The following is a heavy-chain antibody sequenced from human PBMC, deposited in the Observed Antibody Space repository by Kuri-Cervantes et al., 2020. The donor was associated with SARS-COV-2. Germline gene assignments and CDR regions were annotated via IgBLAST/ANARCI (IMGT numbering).Heavy chain of an antibody. CDR1: GGSFSGYY. CDR3: ARGRSFVGN. D-gene: IGHD3-16*01. CDR2: INHSGST. Sequence: SETLSLTCAVYGGSFSGYYWSWIRQPPGKGLEWIGEINHSGSTNYNPSLKSRVTISVETSKNQFSLKLSSVTAADTAVYYCARGRSFVGNWGQGTLVTVSS. V-gene: IGHV4-34*01. J-gene: IGHJ4*02.